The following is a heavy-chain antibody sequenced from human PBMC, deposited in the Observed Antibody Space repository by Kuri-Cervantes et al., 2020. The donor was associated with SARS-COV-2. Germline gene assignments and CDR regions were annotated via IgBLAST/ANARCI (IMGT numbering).Heavy chain of an antibody. J-gene: IGHJ6*03. Sequence: ASVKVSCKAPGYAFTSYDINWVRQATGQGLEWMGWMNPNSGNTGYAQKFQGRVTITRNTSISTAYMELSSLRSEDTAVYYCARGFTYYDFWSGYYIRGSLNYYYYYYMDVWGKGTTVTVSS. V-gene: IGHV1-8*03. CDR2: MNPNSGNT. CDR1: GYAFTSYD. CDR3: ARGFTYYDFWSGYYIRGSLNYYYYYYMDV. D-gene: IGHD3-3*01.